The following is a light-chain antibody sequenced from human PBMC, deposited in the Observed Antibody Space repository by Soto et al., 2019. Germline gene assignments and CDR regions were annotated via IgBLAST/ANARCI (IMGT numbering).Light chain of an antibody. CDR3: GSWDSSLSAYV. CDR1: SSNIGGNS. J-gene: IGLJ1*01. CDR2: DDD. Sequence: QSGLTQPLSVCAAPGQRVTISCSGSSSNIGGNSVSWYQQLPGTAPKLLIYDDDKRPSGIPDRFSGSKSGTSATLGITGFQTGDEADYYCGSWDSSLSAYVFGTGTKVTVL. V-gene: IGLV1-51*01.